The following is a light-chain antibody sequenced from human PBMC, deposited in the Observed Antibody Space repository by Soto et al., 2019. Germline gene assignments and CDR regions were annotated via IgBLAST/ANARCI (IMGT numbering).Light chain of an antibody. J-gene: IGKJ2*02. CDR2: TTS. Sequence: DIQMTQSPSSLSASVGDRVTITCRASQTIAMYVNWFQQKPGKAPKPLIYTTSSLQSGVPPRFSGSGSETDFTLTIRRMQTADSANYYCQQSFTTPCTFGQVTKVDIK. CDR3: QQSFTTPCT. CDR1: QTIAMY. V-gene: IGKV1-39*01.